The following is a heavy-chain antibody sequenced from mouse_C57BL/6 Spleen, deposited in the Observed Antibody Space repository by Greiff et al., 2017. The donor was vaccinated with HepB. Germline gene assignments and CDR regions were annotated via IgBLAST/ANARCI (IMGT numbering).Heavy chain of an antibody. CDR3: AKYTRYGYFDV. Sequence: EVKLMESGGGLVQPGGSLSLSCAASGFTFTDYYMSWVRQPPGKALEWLGFIRNKANGYTTEYSASVKGRFTISRDNSQSILYLQMNALRAEDSATYYCAKYTRYGYFDVWGTGTTVTVSS. CDR2: IRNKANGYTT. CDR1: GFTFTDYY. V-gene: IGHV7-3*01. J-gene: IGHJ1*03.